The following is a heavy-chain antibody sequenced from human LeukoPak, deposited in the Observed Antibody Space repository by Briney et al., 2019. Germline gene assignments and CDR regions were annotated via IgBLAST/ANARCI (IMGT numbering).Heavy chain of an antibody. CDR1: GFTFSTYA. J-gene: IGHJ3*02. D-gene: IGHD2-15*01. CDR2: ISDGFGST. CDR3: ARACSGGSCYLVAFDI. Sequence: GGSLRLSCAASGFTFSTYAMSWVRQAPGKGLEWVSAISDGFGSTYYADSVKGRFTISRDNSKNTLYLRMNSLRADDTAVYYCARACSGGSCYLVAFDIWGQGTMVTVSS. V-gene: IGHV3-23*01.